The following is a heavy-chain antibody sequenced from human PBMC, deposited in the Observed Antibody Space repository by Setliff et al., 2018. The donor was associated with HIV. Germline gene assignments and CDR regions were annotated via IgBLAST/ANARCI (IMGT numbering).Heavy chain of an antibody. Sequence: SETLSLTCTVSGGSIGSSSYYWGWIRQPPGKGLEWIGNTYYSGTTYYYPSLKSQVTISTDTSKIQFALKLNSVTATDTAVYYCARVTVTLYNCFDPWGQGTLVTVSS. CDR2: TYYSGTT. CDR3: ARVTVTLYNCFDP. D-gene: IGHD4-17*01. CDR1: GGSIGSSSYY. J-gene: IGHJ5*02. V-gene: IGHV4-39*01.